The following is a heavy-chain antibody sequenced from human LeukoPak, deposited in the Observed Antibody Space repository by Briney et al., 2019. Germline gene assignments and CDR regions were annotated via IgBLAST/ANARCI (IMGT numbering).Heavy chain of an antibody. J-gene: IGHJ4*02. V-gene: IGHV3-21*01. D-gene: IGHD6-19*01. CDR2: ISSSSSYI. CDR1: GFIFSSYS. CDR3: ARDPGAVAEPDY. Sequence: PGGSLRLSCAASGFIFSSYSMNWVRQAPGKGLEWVSSISSSSSYIYYADSVKGRFTMSRDNAKNTLYLQMNSLRAEDTAVYYCARDPGAVAEPDYWGQGTLVTVSS.